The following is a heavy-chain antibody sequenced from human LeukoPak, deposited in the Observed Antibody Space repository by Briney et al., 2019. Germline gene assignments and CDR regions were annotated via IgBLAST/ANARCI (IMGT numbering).Heavy chain of an antibody. Sequence: GGSLRLSCAAPGFTLSDYYMSWIRQAPGKGLEWVSYISSSGSTIYYADSVKGRFTISRDNAKNSLYLQMNSLRAEDTAVYYCARDIEVDGSFDYWGQGTLVTVSS. D-gene: IGHD1-14*01. CDR2: ISSSGSTI. J-gene: IGHJ4*02. CDR3: ARDIEVDGSFDY. V-gene: IGHV3-11*01. CDR1: GFTLSDYY.